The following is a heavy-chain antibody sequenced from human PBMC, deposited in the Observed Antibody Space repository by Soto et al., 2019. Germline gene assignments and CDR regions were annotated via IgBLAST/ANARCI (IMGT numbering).Heavy chain of an antibody. Sequence: TLSLTCTVSGGSISSGGYYWSWIRQHPGKGLEWIGYIYYSGSTYYNPSLKSRVTISVDTSKNQFSLKLSSVTAADTAVYYCERVYGDYVAGYWFDPWGQGTLVTVSS. D-gene: IGHD4-17*01. J-gene: IGHJ5*02. CDR2: IYYSGST. V-gene: IGHV4-31*03. CDR1: GGSISSGGYY. CDR3: ERVYGDYVAGYWFDP.